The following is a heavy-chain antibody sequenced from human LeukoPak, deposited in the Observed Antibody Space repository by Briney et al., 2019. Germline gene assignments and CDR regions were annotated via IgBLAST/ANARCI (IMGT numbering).Heavy chain of an antibody. J-gene: IGHJ5*02. CDR1: GFTFNNAW. Sequence: GGSLRLSCSASGFTFNNAWMTWVRQAPGKGLEWVDRIKSKTDGGTTDYAAPVKGRFTISRDDSKNTLYLQMNSLKTEDTAVYYCTTLTGTTWGQGTLVTVSS. V-gene: IGHV3-15*01. CDR2: IKSKTDGGTT. D-gene: IGHD1-20*01. CDR3: TTLTGTT.